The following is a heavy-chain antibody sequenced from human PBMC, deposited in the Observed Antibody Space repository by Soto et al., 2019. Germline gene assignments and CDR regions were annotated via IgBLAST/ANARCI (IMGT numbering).Heavy chain of an antibody. D-gene: IGHD5-18*01. V-gene: IGHV3-30-3*01. J-gene: IGHJ4*02. CDR2: ISYDGSNK. CDR3: AKGALDTSSPFDY. CDR1: GFTFSSYA. Sequence: QVQLVESGGGVVQPGRSLRLSCAASGFTFSSYAMHWVRQAPGKGLEWVAVISYDGSNKYYADSVKGRFTISRDNSKNPLYLQMNSLRAEDTAVYYCAKGALDTSSPFDYWGQGTLVTVSS.